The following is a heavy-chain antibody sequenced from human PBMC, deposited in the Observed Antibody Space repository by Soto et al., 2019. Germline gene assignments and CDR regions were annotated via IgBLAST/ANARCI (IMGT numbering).Heavy chain of an antibody. J-gene: IGHJ6*03. Sequence: GGSLRLSCAASGFTFSSYAMSWVRQAPGKGLEWVSAISGSGGSTYYADSVKGRFTISRDNSKNTLYLQMNSLRAEDTAVYYCAKDKFGGGDRYYYYYMDVWGKGTTVTVSS. CDR3: AKDKFGGGDRYYYYYMDV. D-gene: IGHD2-21*02. CDR2: ISGSGGST. V-gene: IGHV3-23*01. CDR1: GFTFSSYA.